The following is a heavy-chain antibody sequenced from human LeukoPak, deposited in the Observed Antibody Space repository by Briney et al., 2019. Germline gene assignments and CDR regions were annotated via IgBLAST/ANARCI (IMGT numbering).Heavy chain of an antibody. CDR2: IRASGGST. V-gene: IGHV3-23*01. CDR1: GFTFSNYA. Sequence: QAGGSLRLSCEASGFTFSNYAMSWVRQAPGKGLEWVSSIRASGGSTYYADSVKGRFTISRDNAKNSLYLQMNCLRAEDTAVYYCVRDSSWAFDYWGQGILVTVSS. J-gene: IGHJ4*02. CDR3: VRDSSWAFDY. D-gene: IGHD3-16*01.